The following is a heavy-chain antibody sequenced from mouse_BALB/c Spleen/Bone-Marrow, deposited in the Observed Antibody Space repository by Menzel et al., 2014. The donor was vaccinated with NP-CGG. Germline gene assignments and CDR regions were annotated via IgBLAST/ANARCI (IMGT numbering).Heavy chain of an antibody. CDR3: ARGDSSGYDYAMDY. Sequence: EVQLVESGPGLVKPSQSLSLTCSVTGYSITSGYYWNWIRQLPGNKLEWMGYISYDGSNNYNPSLKNRISITRDTSKNQFFLKLNSVTTEDTATYYCARGDSSGYDYAMDYWGQGTSVTVSS. CDR2: ISYDGSN. V-gene: IGHV3-6*02. J-gene: IGHJ4*01. CDR1: GYSITSGYY. D-gene: IGHD3-2*01.